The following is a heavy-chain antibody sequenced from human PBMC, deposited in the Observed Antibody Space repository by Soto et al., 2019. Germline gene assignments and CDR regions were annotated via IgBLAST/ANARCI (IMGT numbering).Heavy chain of an antibody. D-gene: IGHD3-3*01. V-gene: IGHV4-59*12. CDR1: GGSISSYY. CDR3: ARGNRRITIFGVVGGYYYYMDV. CDR2: IYYSGST. J-gene: IGHJ6*03. Sequence: PLETLSLTCTVSGGSISSYYWSWIRQPPGKGLEWIGYIYYSGSTNYNPSLKSRVTISVDTSKNQFSLKLSSVTAADTAVYYCARGNRRITIFGVVGGYYYYMDVWGKGTTVTVSS.